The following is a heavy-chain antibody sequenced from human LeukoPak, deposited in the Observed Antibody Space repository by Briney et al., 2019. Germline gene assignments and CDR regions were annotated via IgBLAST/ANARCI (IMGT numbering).Heavy chain of an antibody. CDR3: ARHPYYYGSGSYLYRNRYYFDY. Sequence: PSETLSLTCAVSGGSISSSNWWSWVRQPPGKGLEWIGEIYHSGSTNYNPPLRSRVTISVDKSKNQFSLKLSSVTAADTAVYYCARHPYYYGSGSYLYRNRYYFDYWGQGTLVTVSS. J-gene: IGHJ4*02. D-gene: IGHD3-10*01. V-gene: IGHV4-4*02. CDR2: IYHSGST. CDR1: GGSISSSNW.